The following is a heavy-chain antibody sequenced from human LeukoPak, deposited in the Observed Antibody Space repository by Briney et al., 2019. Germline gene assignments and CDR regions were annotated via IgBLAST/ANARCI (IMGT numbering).Heavy chain of an antibody. J-gene: IGHJ5*02. CDR1: GGSISSYY. V-gene: IGHV4-59*01. CDR3: ARDSLYCSSTSCYFNWFDP. Sequence: SETLSLTCTVSGGSISSYYWSWIRQPPGKGLEGSGYIYYSGSTNYNPSLKSRVTISVDTSKNQFSLKLSSVTAADTAVYYCARDSLYCSSTSCYFNWFDPWGQGTLVTVSS. D-gene: IGHD2-2*01. CDR2: IYYSGST.